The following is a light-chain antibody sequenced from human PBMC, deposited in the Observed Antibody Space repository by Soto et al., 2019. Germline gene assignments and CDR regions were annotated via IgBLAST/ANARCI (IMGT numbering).Light chain of an antibody. J-gene: IGLJ1*01. V-gene: IGLV2-14*01. Sequence: QSALTQPASVSGSPGQSITISCTGTSGDIGGYNYVSWYQQHPGKAPKLLISEVTNRPSGVSNRFSGSKSGNTASLTISGLQAEDEADYYCSSFTTNRFYVFGPGTKVTVL. CDR2: EVT. CDR3: SSFTTNRFYV. CDR1: SGDIGGYNY.